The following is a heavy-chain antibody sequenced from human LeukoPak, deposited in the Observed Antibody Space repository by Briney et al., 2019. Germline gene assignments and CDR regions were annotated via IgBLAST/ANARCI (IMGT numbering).Heavy chain of an antibody. V-gene: IGHV3-48*01. CDR1: GFIFSSYR. Sequence: SGGSLRLSCVGSGFIFSSYRMNWVRQAPGKGLEWISYISSSSTTIYYADSVKGRFTISRDDAKNSLYLQMNSLRAEDTAVYYCAREFGSWGQGTLVTVSS. CDR3: AREFGS. CDR2: ISSSSTTI. J-gene: IGHJ4*02.